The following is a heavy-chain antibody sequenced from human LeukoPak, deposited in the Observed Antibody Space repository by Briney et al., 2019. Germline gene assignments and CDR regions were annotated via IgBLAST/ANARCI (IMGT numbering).Heavy chain of an antibody. J-gene: IGHJ4*02. Sequence: GGSLRLSCAASGFTFSSYAMSWVRPAPGKGLEWVSAMSGSGGSTYYADSVKGRFTISRNNSKNTLYLQMNSLRAEDTAVYDCAKSGNYDFWSGYHSYYFDYWGQGTLVTVSS. CDR3: AKSGNYDFWSGYHSYYFDY. CDR2: MSGSGGST. V-gene: IGHV3-23*01. D-gene: IGHD3-3*01. CDR1: GFTFSSYA.